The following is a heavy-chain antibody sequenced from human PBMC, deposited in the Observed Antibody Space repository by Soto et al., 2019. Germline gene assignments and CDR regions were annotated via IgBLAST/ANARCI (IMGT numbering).Heavy chain of an antibody. J-gene: IGHJ6*03. CDR2: IYYSGST. V-gene: IGHV4-39*01. D-gene: IGHD2-15*01. Sequence: SETLSLTCTVSGGSISSSSYYWGWIRQPPGKGLEWIGSIYYSGSTYYNPSLKSRVTISVDTSKNQFSLKLSSVTAADTAVYYCASQLGYCSGGSCYSRYYYYYMDVWGKGTTVTVSS. CDR3: ASQLGYCSGGSCYSRYYYYYMDV. CDR1: GGSISSSSYY.